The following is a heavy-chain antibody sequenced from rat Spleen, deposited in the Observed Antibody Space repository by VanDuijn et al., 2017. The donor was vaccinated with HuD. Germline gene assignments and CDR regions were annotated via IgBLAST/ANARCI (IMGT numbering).Heavy chain of an antibody. CDR1: GFTFSDYG. CDR2: ISYGDSSGHSST. D-gene: IGHD1-9*01. J-gene: IGHJ2*01. Sequence: EVQLVESGGGLVQPGRSLKLSCAASGFTFSDYGVAWVRQAPTKGLEWVATISYGDSSGHSSTYYRDSVKGRFTISRDNVKSTLYLQMDSLRSEDTASYYCVRHGYTRYYFDYWGQGVMVTVSS. CDR3: VRHGYTRYYFDY. V-gene: IGHV5-29*01.